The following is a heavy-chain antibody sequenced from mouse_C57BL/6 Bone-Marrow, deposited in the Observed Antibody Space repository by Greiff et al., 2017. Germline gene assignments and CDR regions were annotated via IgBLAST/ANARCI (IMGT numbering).Heavy chain of an antibody. Sequence: VQLQQPWAELVKPGASVKLSCKASGYTFTSYWMQWVKQRPGHGLELIGEIDPSDCYTNYNQKFKGKATLTVDTSSSTAYMQLSSLTSEDSAVYYCARRGTAQAFDYWGQGTTLTVAS. CDR1: GYTFTSYW. V-gene: IGHV1-50*01. CDR3: ARRGTAQAFDY. J-gene: IGHJ2*01. CDR2: IDPSDCYT. D-gene: IGHD3-2*02.